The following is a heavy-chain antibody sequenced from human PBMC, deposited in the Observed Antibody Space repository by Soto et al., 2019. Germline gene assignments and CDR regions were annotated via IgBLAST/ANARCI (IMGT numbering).Heavy chain of an antibody. D-gene: IGHD2-2*02. CDR1: GYTFTSYY. Sequence: ASVKVSCKASGYTFTSYYMHWVRQAPGQGLEWMGIINPSGGSTSYAQKFQGRVTMTGDTSTSTVYMELSSLRSEDTAVYYCARVYCSSTSCYNDGWFDPWGQGTLVTVSS. J-gene: IGHJ5*02. CDR2: INPSGGST. V-gene: IGHV1-46*01. CDR3: ARVYCSSTSCYNDGWFDP.